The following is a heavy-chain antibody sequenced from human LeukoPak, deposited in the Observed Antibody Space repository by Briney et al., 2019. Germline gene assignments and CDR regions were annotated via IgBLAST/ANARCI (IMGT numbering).Heavy chain of an antibody. J-gene: IGHJ3*02. CDR3: ARSLYSGSYSFTPYDAFDI. CDR1: GDSVSSNSAA. CDR2: TYYRSKWYN. Sequence: SQTLSLTCAISGDSVSSNSAAWNWIRQSPSRGLEWLGRTYYRSKWYNDYAVSVKSRITINPDTSKNQFSLQLNSVTPEDTAVYYCARSLYSGSYSFTPYDAFDIWGQGTMVTVSS. V-gene: IGHV6-1*01. D-gene: IGHD1-26*01.